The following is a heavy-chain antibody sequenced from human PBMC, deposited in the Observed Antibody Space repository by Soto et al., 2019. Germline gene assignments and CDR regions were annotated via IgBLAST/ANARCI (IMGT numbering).Heavy chain of an antibody. V-gene: IGHV1-2*04. CDR2: INPNSGGT. CDR1: GYTFTGYY. CDR3: ARGGSSPVYYYYYGMDV. Sequence: GKVSCKASGYTFTGYYMHWVRQAPVQGLEWMGWINPNSGGTNYAQKCQGWVTMTRDTSISTAYMELRRLRSDDTAVYYCARGGSSPVYYYYYGMDVWGPGPPLTLS. D-gene: IGHD6-6*01. J-gene: IGHJ6*02.